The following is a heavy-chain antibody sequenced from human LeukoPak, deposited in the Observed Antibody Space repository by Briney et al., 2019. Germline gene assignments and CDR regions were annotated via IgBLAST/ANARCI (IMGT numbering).Heavy chain of an antibody. CDR3: ARGRDYYDSSGYATFDY. J-gene: IGHJ4*02. V-gene: IGHV4-30-2*01. CDR2: IYHSGST. CDR1: GGSISSGGYS. Sequence: TSETLSLTCAVSGGSISSGGYSWSWIRQPPGKGLEWMGYIYHSGSTYYNPSLKSRVTISVDRSKNQFSLKLSSVTAADTAVYYCARGRDYYDSSGYATFDYWGQGTLVTVSS. D-gene: IGHD3-22*01.